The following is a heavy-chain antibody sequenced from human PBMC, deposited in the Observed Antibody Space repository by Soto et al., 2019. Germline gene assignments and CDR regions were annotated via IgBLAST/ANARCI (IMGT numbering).Heavy chain of an antibody. D-gene: IGHD6-13*01. CDR1: RGSISSSSYY. CDR2: IYYSGST. J-gene: IGHJ6*03. Sequence: SETLSLTCTVSRGSISSSSYYWGWIRQPPGKGLEWIGSIYYSGSTYYNPSLKSRVTISVDTSKNQFSLKLSSVTAADTAVYYCASIIAAQYYYYYMDVWGKGTTVTVSS. V-gene: IGHV4-39*01. CDR3: ASIIAAQYYYYYMDV.